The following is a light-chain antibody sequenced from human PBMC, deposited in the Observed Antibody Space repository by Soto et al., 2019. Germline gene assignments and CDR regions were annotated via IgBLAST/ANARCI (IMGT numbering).Light chain of an antibody. V-gene: IGLV1-47*01. CDR3: AGWDDSLSGLV. Sequence: QSVLTQLPSASGTPGQRVTISCSGGSSNIGTNYVYWYQHLPGTAPKLLIYRNNQRPSGVPDRFSGSKSGTTASLAISGLRSGDEADYYCAGWDDSLSGLVFGTGTKVTV. CDR1: SSNIGTNY. CDR2: RNN. J-gene: IGLJ1*01.